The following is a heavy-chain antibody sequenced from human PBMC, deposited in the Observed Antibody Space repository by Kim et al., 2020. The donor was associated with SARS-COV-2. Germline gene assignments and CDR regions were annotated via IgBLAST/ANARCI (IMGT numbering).Heavy chain of an antibody. CDR1: GGSISSSSYY. J-gene: IGHJ3*02. D-gene: IGHD2-15*01. V-gene: IGHV4-39*07. CDR2: IYYSGST. Sequence: SETLSLTCTVSGGSISSSSYYWGWIRQPPGKGLEWIGSIYYSGSTYYNPSLKSRVTISVDTSKNQFSLKLSSVTAADTAVYYCARDRADSGGNDAFDIWG. CDR3: ARDRADSGGNDAFDI.